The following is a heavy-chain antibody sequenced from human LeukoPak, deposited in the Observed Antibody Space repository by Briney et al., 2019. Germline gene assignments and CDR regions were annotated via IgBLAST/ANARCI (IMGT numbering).Heavy chain of an antibody. CDR2: IVVGSGNT. D-gene: IGHD6-19*01. J-gene: IGHJ4*02. CDR1: GCTFTSSA. Sequence: GASVKVSCKASGCTFTSSAVQWVRQARGQRLEWIGWIVVGSGNTNYAQKFQERVTITRDMSISTAYLQWSSLKASDTAMYYCARHGSGAVPGPDYWGQGTLVTVSS. CDR3: ARHGSGAVPGPDY. V-gene: IGHV1-58*01.